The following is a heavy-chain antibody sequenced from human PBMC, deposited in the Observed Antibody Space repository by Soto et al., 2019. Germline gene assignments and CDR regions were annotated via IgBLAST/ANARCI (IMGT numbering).Heavy chain of an antibody. V-gene: IGHV2-70*01. CDR1: GFSLSTSGMC. J-gene: IGHJ6*02. D-gene: IGHD5-18*01. CDR2: IDWDDDK. CDR3: ARTTIRGYSYDEYYYYGMDV. Sequence: GSGPTLVNPTQTLTLTCTFSGFSLSTSGMCVSWIRQPPGKALEWLALIDWDDDKYYSTSLKTRLTISKDTSKNQVVLTMTNMDPVDTATYYCARTTIRGYSYDEYYYYGMDVWGQGTTVTVSS.